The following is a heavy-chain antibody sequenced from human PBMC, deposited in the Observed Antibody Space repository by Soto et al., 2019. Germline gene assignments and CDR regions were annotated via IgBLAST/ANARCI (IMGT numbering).Heavy chain of an antibody. V-gene: IGHV1-69*13. CDR3: ARDRYDSSGYYSSGPHFDY. D-gene: IGHD3-22*01. CDR2: IIPIFGTA. Sequence: GASVKVSCKASGGTFSSYAISWVRQAPGQGLEWMGGIIPIFGTANYAQKFQGRVTITADESTSTAYMELSSLRSEDTAVYYCARDRYDSSGYYSSGPHFDYWGQGTLVTAPQ. CDR1: GGTFSSYA. J-gene: IGHJ4*02.